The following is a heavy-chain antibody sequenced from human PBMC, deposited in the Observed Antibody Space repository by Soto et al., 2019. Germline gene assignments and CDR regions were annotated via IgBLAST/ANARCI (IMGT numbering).Heavy chain of an antibody. D-gene: IGHD1-26*01. V-gene: IGHV3-30-3*01. CDR3: ARDGGSYLNPTFWFDP. Sequence: GGSLRLSCAASGFTFSSYAMHWVRQAPGKGLEWVAVISYDGSNKYYADSVKGRFTISRDNSKNTLYLQMNSLRAEDTAVYYCARDGGSYLNPTFWFDPWGQGTLVTVSS. CDR2: ISYDGSNK. CDR1: GFTFSSYA. J-gene: IGHJ5*02.